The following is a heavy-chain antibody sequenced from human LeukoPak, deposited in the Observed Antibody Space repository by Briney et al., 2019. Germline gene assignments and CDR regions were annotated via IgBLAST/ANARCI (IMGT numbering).Heavy chain of an antibody. D-gene: IGHD6-19*01. CDR3: ARGEKGSSGWPNWFDP. V-gene: IGHV3-21*01. Sequence: PGGSLRLSCAASGFTISSYSMNWVRQAPGKGLEWVSSISGSSSYIYYADSVKGRFTISRDNAKNSLYLQMNSLRAEDTAVYYCARGEKGSSGWPNWFDPWGQGTLVTVSS. CDR2: ISGSSSYI. J-gene: IGHJ5*02. CDR1: GFTISSYS.